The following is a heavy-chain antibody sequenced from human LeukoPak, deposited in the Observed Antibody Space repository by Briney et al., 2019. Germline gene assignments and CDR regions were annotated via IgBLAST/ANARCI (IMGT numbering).Heavy chain of an antibody. Sequence: ASVKVSCKASGYTFTSYDINWLRQATGQGLEWMGWMNPNSGNTGYAQKFQGRVTITRNTSISTAYMELSSLRSEDTAVYYCARTYSSSFPFDYWGQGTLVTVSS. CDR2: MNPNSGNT. J-gene: IGHJ4*02. CDR1: GYTFTSYD. D-gene: IGHD6-6*01. V-gene: IGHV1-8*03. CDR3: ARTYSSSFPFDY.